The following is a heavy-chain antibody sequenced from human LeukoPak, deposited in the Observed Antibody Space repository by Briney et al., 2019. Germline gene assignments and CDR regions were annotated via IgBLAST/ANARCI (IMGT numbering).Heavy chain of an antibody. Sequence: PSETLSLTCAVYGGSFSGYYWSWIRQPPGKGLEWIGEINHSGSTNYNPSLKSRVTISVDTSKNQFSLKLSSVTAADTAVYYCARGDSSGWYVFGYWGQGTLVTVSS. CDR2: INHSGST. CDR1: GGSFSGYY. D-gene: IGHD6-19*01. J-gene: IGHJ4*02. V-gene: IGHV4-34*01. CDR3: ARGDSSGWYVFGY.